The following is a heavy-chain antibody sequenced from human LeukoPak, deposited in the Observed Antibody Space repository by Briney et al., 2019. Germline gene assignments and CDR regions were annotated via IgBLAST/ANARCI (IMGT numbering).Heavy chain of an antibody. Sequence: PSETLSLTCTVSGGSISSSSYYWGWIRQPPGKGLEWIGSIYYSGSTYYNPSLKSRVTISVDTSKNQFSLKLSSMTAADTAVYYCARRTITIFGVVIEHSEYYFDYWGQGTLVTVSS. CDR1: GGSISSSSYY. CDR2: IYYSGST. V-gene: IGHV4-39*01. D-gene: IGHD3-3*01. J-gene: IGHJ4*02. CDR3: ARRTITIFGVVIEHSEYYFDY.